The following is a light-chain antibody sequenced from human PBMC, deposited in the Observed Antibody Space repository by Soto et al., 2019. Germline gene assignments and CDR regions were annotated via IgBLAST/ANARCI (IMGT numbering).Light chain of an antibody. CDR2: DAS. J-gene: IGKJ5*01. V-gene: IGKV3-11*01. Sequence: EIVLTHSPVTLSLSPWERAALSASASQSVSSYLAWYQQKPGQAPRLLIYDASNRATGIPARFSGGGSGTDFTLTIDNLEPEDFAIYYCQQRSSWPPITFGQGTRLETK. CDR3: QQRSSWPPIT. CDR1: QSVSSY.